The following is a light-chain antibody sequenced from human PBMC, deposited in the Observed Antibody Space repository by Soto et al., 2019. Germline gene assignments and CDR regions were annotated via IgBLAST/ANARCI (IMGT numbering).Light chain of an antibody. CDR3: QHLNTYPLT. CDR1: QGIRSF. Sequence: DIQLTQSPSFLSASIGDRVTITCRASQGIRSFLAWYQQKPGKAPNLLISGASIFRTGVPSRFSGSGSGTEFTLTISRLQPDDFATYYCQHLNTYPLTCGGGTKVEI. V-gene: IGKV1-9*01. CDR2: GAS. J-gene: IGKJ4*01.